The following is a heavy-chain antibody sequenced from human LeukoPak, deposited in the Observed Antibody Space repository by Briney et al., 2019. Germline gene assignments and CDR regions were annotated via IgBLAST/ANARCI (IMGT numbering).Heavy chain of an antibody. J-gene: IGHJ4*02. CDR2: INPSGGST. CDR3: ARTSAKYSSSWYLVY. Sequence: ASVKVSCKASGYTFTSYYMHWVRQAPGQGLEWMGIINPSGGSTSYAQKFQGRVTMTRDMSTSTVYMELRSLRSDDTAVYYCARTSAKYSSSWYLVYWGQGTLVTVSS. CDR1: GYTFTSYY. D-gene: IGHD6-13*01. V-gene: IGHV1-46*01.